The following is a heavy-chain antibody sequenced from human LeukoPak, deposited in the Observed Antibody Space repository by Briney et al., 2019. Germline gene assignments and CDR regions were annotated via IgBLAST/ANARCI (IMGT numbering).Heavy chain of an antibody. CDR3: AQDQRYCSSTSCYLDYYYYGMDV. V-gene: IGHV3-30*18. CDR2: ISYDGSNK. J-gene: IGHJ6*02. CDR1: GFTFSSYG. D-gene: IGHD2-2*01. Sequence: GGFLRLSCAASGFTFSSYGMHWVRQAPGKGLEWVAVISYDGSNKYYADSVKGRFTISRDNSKNTLYLQMNSLRAEDTAVYYCAQDQRYCSSTSCYLDYYYYGMDVWGQGTTVTVSS.